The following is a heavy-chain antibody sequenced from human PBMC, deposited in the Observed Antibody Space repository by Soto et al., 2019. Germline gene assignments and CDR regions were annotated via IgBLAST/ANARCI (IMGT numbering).Heavy chain of an antibody. CDR3: AKDLYSGSYFASYYYYYYGMHV. CDR2: ISGSGGST. D-gene: IGHD1-26*01. V-gene: IGHV3-23*01. Sequence: EVQLLESGGGLVQPGGSLRLSCAASGFTFSSYAMSWVRQAPGKGLEWVSAISGSGGSTYYADSVKGRFTISRDNSKNTLYMQMNSLRAEDTAVYYCAKDLYSGSYFASYYYYYYGMHVWGQGTTVTVSS. J-gene: IGHJ6*02. CDR1: GFTFSSYA.